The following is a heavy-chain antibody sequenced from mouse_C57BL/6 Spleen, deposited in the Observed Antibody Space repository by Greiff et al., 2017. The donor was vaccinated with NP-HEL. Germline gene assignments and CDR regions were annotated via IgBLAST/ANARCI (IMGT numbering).Heavy chain of an antibody. V-gene: IGHV3-8*01. CDR3: ARFLYYYGSTLGYFDV. CDR2: ISYSGST. CDR1: GYSITSDY. D-gene: IGHD1-1*01. Sequence: DVQLQESGPGLAKPSQTLSLTCSVTGYSITSDYWNWIRKFPGNKLEYMGYISYSGSTYYNPSLKSRISITRDTSKNQYYLQLNSVTTEDTATYYCARFLYYYGSTLGYFDVWGTGTTVTVSS. J-gene: IGHJ1*03.